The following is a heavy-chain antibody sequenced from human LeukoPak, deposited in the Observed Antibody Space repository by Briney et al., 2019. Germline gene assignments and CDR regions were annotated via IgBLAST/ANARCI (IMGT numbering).Heavy chain of an antibody. Sequence: GGSPRLSCAASGFTFSSYWMHWVRQAPGKGLVWVSRIKTDGSSTSYADSVKGRFTISRDNAKNSLYLQMNSLRAEDMALYYCAKGRGLSYDYGVDYWGQGTLVTVSS. J-gene: IGHJ4*02. V-gene: IGHV3-74*01. CDR1: GFTFSSYW. CDR2: IKTDGSST. D-gene: IGHD4-17*01. CDR3: AKGRGLSYDYGVDY.